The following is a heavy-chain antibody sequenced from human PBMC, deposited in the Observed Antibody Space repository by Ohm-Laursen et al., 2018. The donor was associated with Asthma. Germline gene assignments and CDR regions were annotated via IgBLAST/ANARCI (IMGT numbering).Heavy chain of an antibody. CDR1: GFTFDDYA. J-gene: IGHJ4*02. CDR2: ISWHSGSI. D-gene: IGHD3-10*02. V-gene: IGHV3-9*01. Sequence: SLRLSCAASGFTFDDYAMNWVRQAPGKGLEWVSGISWHSGSIVYADSVKGRFTISRENAKNSLYLQMNSLRAEDTAVYYCARVVPGVAIDYWGQGTLVTVSS. CDR3: ARVVPGVAIDY.